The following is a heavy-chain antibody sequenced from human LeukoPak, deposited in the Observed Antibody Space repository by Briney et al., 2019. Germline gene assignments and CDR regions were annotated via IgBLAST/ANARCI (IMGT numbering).Heavy chain of an antibody. V-gene: IGHV3-9*01. CDR1: GFTFDDYA. Sequence: GRSLRLSCAASGFTFDDYAMHWVRQAPGKGLESVSGISWNSGSIGYADSVKGRFTISRDNAKNSLYLQMNSLRAEDTALYYCAKSEYYYYMDVWGKGTTVTVSS. CDR2: ISWNSGSI. J-gene: IGHJ6*03. CDR3: AKSEYYYYMDV.